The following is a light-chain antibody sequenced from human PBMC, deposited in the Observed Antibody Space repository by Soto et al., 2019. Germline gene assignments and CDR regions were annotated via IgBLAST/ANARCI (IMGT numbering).Light chain of an antibody. V-gene: IGKV1-5*03. Sequence: DIHMTQSPSTLSASVGDRVTITCRASQSISIWFAWYQQKPGKAPNLLIYKTSSLETGVPSRFSGSGSGTEFPLTISSLQPDDFATYYCQHWNDYSWTFGQGTKVEVK. J-gene: IGKJ1*01. CDR1: QSISIW. CDR3: QHWNDYSWT. CDR2: KTS.